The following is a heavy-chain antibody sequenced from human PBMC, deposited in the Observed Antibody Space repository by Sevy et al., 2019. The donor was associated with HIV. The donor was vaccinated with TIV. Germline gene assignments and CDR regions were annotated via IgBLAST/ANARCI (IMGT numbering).Heavy chain of an antibody. CDR2: ISWNSGSI. J-gene: IGHJ4*02. Sequence: GGCLRLSCAASGFTFDDYAMHWVRQAPGKGLEWVSGISWNSGSIGYADSVKGRFTSSRDNAKNSLYLQMNSLRAEDMALSYCAKDVHRYCRSTSCYQGPFDYWGQGTLVTVSS. CDR1: GFTFDDYA. D-gene: IGHD2-2*01. V-gene: IGHV3-9*03. CDR3: AKDVHRYCRSTSCYQGPFDY.